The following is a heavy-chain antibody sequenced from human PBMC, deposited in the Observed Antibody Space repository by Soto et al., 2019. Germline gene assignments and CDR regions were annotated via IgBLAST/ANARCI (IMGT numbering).Heavy chain of an antibody. Sequence: GGSLRLSCAASGFTFSSYSMNWVRQAPGKGLEWLSYISSSSSSIYYADSVKGRFTISRDNAKNTLYLQMNSLRDEDTAVYYCAKDYEPYYDDSSGHDYWGQGTLVTVSS. D-gene: IGHD3-22*01. V-gene: IGHV3-48*02. J-gene: IGHJ4*02. CDR1: GFTFSSYS. CDR3: AKDYEPYYDDSSGHDY. CDR2: ISSSSSSI.